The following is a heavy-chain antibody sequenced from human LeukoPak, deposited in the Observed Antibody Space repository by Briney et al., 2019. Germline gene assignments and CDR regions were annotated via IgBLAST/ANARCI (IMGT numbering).Heavy chain of an antibody. Sequence: GTSLRLSCAASGFNFNSYDIHWVRQAPGKGLEWVALVSFDGIYTYSADAVKGRFTLSRDNSNNTVFLQMDSLRIEDTAVYYCARETVTGTGVASAFPIWGQGTMVTVSS. CDR3: ARETVTGTGVASAFPI. CDR2: VSFDGIYT. V-gene: IGHV3-30-3*01. CDR1: GFNFNSYD. D-gene: IGHD6-19*01. J-gene: IGHJ3*02.